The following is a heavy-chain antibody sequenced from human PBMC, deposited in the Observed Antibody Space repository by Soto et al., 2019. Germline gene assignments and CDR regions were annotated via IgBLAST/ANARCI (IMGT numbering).Heavy chain of an antibody. V-gene: IGHV5-51*01. CDR3: ARRQSSGWYVAGFDY. J-gene: IGHJ4*02. Sequence: LGESLKISCTASGYYFTDYWIAWVRQMPGKGLEYLGIIIPGDSDTRYSPSFQGQVTISADKSINTAYLQWSSLKASDSGMYYCARRQSSGWYVAGFDYWGQGTLVTVSS. D-gene: IGHD6-19*01. CDR2: IIPGDSDT. CDR1: GYYFTDYW.